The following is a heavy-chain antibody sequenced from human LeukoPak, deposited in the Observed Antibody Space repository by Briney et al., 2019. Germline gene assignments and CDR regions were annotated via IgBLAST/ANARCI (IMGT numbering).Heavy chain of an antibody. V-gene: IGHV5-51*01. CDR2: IYPGDSDT. D-gene: IGHD5-18*01. J-gene: IGHJ4*02. CDR1: GYSFTSYW. CDR3: ARASRYSYDPIDY. Sequence: GESLKISCKGSGYSFTSYWIGWVRQMPGKGLEWMGIIYPGDSDTRYSPSFQGQVTISADKSISTAYLQWSSLKATDTAMYYCARASRYSYDPIDYWGQGTLVTVSS.